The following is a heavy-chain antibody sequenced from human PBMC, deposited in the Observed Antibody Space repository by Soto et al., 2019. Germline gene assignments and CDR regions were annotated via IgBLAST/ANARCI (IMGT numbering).Heavy chain of an antibody. V-gene: IGHV3-23*01. CDR2: ISGSGGST. CDR1: GFTFSSYA. J-gene: IGHJ4*02. CDR3: AKGPYDSSGYFDY. Sequence: PGESLRLSCAASGFTFSSYAMSWVRQAPGKGLEWVSAISGSGGSTYYADSVKGRFTISRDNSKNTLYLQMNSLRAEDTAVYYCAKGPYDSSGYFDYWGQGTLVTVSS. D-gene: IGHD3-22*01.